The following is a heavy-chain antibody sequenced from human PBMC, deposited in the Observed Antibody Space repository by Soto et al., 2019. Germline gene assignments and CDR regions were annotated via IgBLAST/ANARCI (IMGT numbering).Heavy chain of an antibody. J-gene: IGHJ5*02. CDR3: AKVAKYCAGGSCTEGWLDP. V-gene: IGHV3-30*18. Sequence: QVHLVESGGGVVQPVKSLKLSCAASGFTFSSYAMHWVRQAPGKGLEWVAVVSFDGTNKHYGDSVKGRFTISRDNSKNKLFLQMNGLRAGDTAIYYCAKVAKYCAGGSCTEGWLDPWGQGTLVTVSS. CDR1: GFTFSSYA. D-gene: IGHD2-15*01. CDR2: VSFDGTNK.